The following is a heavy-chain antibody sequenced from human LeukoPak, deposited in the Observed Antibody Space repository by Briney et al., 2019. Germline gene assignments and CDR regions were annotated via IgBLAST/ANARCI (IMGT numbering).Heavy chain of an antibody. D-gene: IGHD5-18*01. V-gene: IGHV3-7*01. CDR1: GFTFSSYW. CDR2: IKQDGSEK. Sequence: PGGSLRLSCTASGFTFSSYWMSWVRQAPGKGLEWVANIKQDGSEKYYVDSVKGRFTISRDNAKNSLYLQMNSLRAEDTAVYYCARVTRGYSYGLIAEYFQHWGQGTLVTVSS. J-gene: IGHJ1*01. CDR3: ARVTRGYSYGLIAEYFQH.